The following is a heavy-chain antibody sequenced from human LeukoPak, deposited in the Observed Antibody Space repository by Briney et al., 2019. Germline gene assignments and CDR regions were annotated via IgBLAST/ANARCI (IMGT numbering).Heavy chain of an antibody. CDR3: ARVPPLAAAGRFDP. CDR2: IIPIFGTA. Sequence: ASVKVSCKASGATFSSYAISWVRQAPGQGLEWMGGIIPIFGTANYAQKFQGRVTITTDESTSTAYMELSSLRSEDTAVYYYARVPPLAAAGRFDPWGQGTLVTVSS. V-gene: IGHV1-69*05. D-gene: IGHD6-13*01. CDR1: GATFSSYA. J-gene: IGHJ5*02.